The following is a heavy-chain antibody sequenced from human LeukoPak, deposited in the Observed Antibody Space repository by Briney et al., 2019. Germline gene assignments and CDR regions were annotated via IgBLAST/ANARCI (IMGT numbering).Heavy chain of an antibody. CDR1: GFAFSSYN. D-gene: IGHD3-22*01. CDR3: ARRPYSNTSGRLSDV. J-gene: IGHJ6*02. Sequence: GGSLRLSCAASGFAFSSYNMNWVRQAPGKGLEWISYIGSSGSPTHYADSVGGRFTISRDNAKNSLYLQMNSLRDEDTAVYFCARRPYSNTSGRLSDVWGQGTTVTVSS. CDR2: IGSSGSPT. V-gene: IGHV3-48*02.